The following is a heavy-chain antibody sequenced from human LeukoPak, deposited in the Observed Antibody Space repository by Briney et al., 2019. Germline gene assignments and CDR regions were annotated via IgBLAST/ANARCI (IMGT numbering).Heavy chain of an antibody. V-gene: IGHV4-4*07. D-gene: IGHD6-19*01. CDR1: GGSISSYY. Sequence: SETLSLTCTVSGGSISSYYWSWIRQPAGKGLEWIGRIYTSGSTNYNPSLKSRVTMSVDTSKNQFSLKLSSVTAADTAVYYCARVGKAVAGTKRDYHYYYYVDVWGKGTTVTVSS. CDR2: IYTSGST. J-gene: IGHJ6*03. CDR3: ARVGKAVAGTKRDYHYYYYVDV.